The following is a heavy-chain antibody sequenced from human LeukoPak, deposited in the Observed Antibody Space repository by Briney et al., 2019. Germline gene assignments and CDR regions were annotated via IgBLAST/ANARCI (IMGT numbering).Heavy chain of an antibody. CDR3: ARGRVVRGVIYPHIFGNQLHQQNWFDP. J-gene: IGHJ5*02. D-gene: IGHD3-10*01. V-gene: IGHV1-8*01. CDR1: GYTFTSYD. Sequence: ASVKVSCKASGYTFTSYDINWVRQATGQGLEWMGWMNTNRSNTGYAQKFKGRVTMTRNTSINTAYMELNSLRSEDTAVYYCARGRVVRGVIYPHIFGNQLHQQNWFDPWGQGTLVTVSS. CDR2: MNTNRSNT.